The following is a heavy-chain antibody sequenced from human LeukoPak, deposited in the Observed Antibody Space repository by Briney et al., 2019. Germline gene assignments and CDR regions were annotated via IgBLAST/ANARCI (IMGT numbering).Heavy chain of an antibody. J-gene: IGHJ4*02. D-gene: IGHD1-26*01. CDR3: ARGGASSIPLDY. CDR1: GRSISGNSY. V-gene: IGHV4-61*01. Sequence: SETLSLTCTVSGRSISGNSYWSWIRPPPGKGPEWIGHISNSGSTYYSPSLSSRVTISLDTSKNQFSLKLRSVTAADTAVYYCARGGASSIPLDYWGRRTLVTVSS. CDR2: ISNSGST.